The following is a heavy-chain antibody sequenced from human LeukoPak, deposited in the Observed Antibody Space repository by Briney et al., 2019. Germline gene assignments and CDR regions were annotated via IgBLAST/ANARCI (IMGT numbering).Heavy chain of an antibody. D-gene: IGHD2-2*01. CDR3: ARVELDIVVVPAALGWFDP. V-gene: IGHV1-69*13. J-gene: IGHJ5*02. Sequence: SVKVSCKASGGTFSSYAISWVRQAPGQGLERMGGIIPIFGTANYAQKFQGRVTITADESTSTAYMELSSLRSEDTAVYYCARVELDIVVVPAALGWFDPWGQGTLVTVSS. CDR2: IIPIFGTA. CDR1: GGTFSSYA.